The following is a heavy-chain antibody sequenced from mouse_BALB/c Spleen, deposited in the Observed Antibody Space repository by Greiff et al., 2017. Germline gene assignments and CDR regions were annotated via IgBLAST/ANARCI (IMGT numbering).Heavy chain of an antibody. J-gene: IGHJ1*01. CDR2: IRSKSNNYAT. CDR1: GFTFNTYA. V-gene: IGHV10-1*02. D-gene: IGHD4-1*01. CDR3: VIFDWDDWYFDV. Sequence: EVQRVESGGGLVQPKGSLKLSCAASGFTFNTYAMNWVRQAPGKGLEWVARIRSKSNNYATYYADSVKDRFTISRDDSQSMLYLQMNNLKTEDTAMYYCVIFDWDDWYFDVWGAGTTVTVSS.